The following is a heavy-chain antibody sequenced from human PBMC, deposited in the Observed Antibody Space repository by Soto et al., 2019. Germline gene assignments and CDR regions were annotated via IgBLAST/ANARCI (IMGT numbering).Heavy chain of an antibody. J-gene: IGHJ6*02. CDR3: AKTRGAMIYAISVYGMDV. V-gene: IGHV3-23*01. Sequence: EVQLLESGGGFIHPGGPLRLSCAASGFSFSSFVMNWVRQAPGKGLEWVSIISGSADSTFYADSVKGRFTISRDNSKSTLYLQSNSLRAEDTAVYYCAKTRGAMIYAISVYGMDVWGQGTTVTVSS. CDR1: GFSFSSFV. CDR2: ISGSADST. D-gene: IGHD2-8*01.